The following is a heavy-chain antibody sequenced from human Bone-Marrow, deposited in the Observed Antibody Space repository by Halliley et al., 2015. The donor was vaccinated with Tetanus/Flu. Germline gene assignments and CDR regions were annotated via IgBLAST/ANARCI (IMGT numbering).Heavy chain of an antibody. D-gene: IGHD3-3*01. Sequence: PPGKELGWIAYIYYSGTTHYNPSLKSRVTISVDRPKTQFSRRLTSVTAADTAVYYCARFWSGFDYWGQGTLVTVSS. CDR2: IYYSGTT. V-gene: IGHV4-59*01. J-gene: IGHJ4*02. CDR3: ARFWSGFDY.